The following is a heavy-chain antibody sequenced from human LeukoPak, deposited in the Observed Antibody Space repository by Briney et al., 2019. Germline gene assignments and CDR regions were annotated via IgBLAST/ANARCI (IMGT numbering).Heavy chain of an antibody. D-gene: IGHD1-7*01. J-gene: IGHJ4*02. CDR3: AKDQVPGTPIYYFDY. CDR1: GFTFSSYG. Sequence: GRSLRLSCAASGFTFSSYGMHWVRQAPGKGLEWVAVIWYGGSNKYYADSVKGRFTISRDNSKNTLYLQMNSLRAEDTAVYYCAKDQVPGTPIYYFDYWGQGTLVTVSS. CDR2: IWYGGSNK. V-gene: IGHV3-30*18.